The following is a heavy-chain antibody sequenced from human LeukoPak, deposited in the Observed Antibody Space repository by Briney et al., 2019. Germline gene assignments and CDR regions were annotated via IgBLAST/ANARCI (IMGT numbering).Heavy chain of an antibody. CDR2: ISSSSSTI. Sequence: GGSLRLSCAASGFTFSSYSMNWVRQAPGKGLEWVSYISSSSSTIYYADSVKGRFTISRDNAKNSLYLQMNSLRAEDTAVYYCARASRRFLEWLSHGFDYWGQGTLVTVSS. V-gene: IGHV3-48*01. CDR1: GFTFSSYS. CDR3: ARASRRFLEWLSHGFDY. J-gene: IGHJ4*02. D-gene: IGHD3-3*01.